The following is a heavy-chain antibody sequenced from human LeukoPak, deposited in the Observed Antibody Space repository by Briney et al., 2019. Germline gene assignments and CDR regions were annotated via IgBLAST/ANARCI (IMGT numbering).Heavy chain of an antibody. CDR3: ARERAGRGITMIPLT. CDR1: GGSISSGGYS. V-gene: IGHV4-30-4*07. D-gene: IGHD3-22*01. Sequence: ASETLSLTCAVSGGSISSGGYSWSWIRQPPGKGLEWIGYIYYSGSTYYNPSLKSRVTISVDTSKNQFSLKLSSVTAADTAVYYCARERAGRGITMIPLTWGQGTMVTVSS. CDR2: IYYSGST. J-gene: IGHJ3*01.